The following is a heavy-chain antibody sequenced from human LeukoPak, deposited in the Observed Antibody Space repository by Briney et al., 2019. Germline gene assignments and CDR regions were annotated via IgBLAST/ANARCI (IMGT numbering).Heavy chain of an antibody. D-gene: IGHD3-16*01. CDR3: ARGLVGN. J-gene: IGHJ4*02. Sequence: GALILSCAASGFTFSSYAMSWVRQAPGKGLEWVSAISGSGGSTYYAGSVKGRFTISRDNAKDSLYLQMNSLRAEDTAVYYCARGLVGNWGQGTLVTVSS. CDR1: GFTFSSYA. V-gene: IGHV3-23*01. CDR2: ISGSGGST.